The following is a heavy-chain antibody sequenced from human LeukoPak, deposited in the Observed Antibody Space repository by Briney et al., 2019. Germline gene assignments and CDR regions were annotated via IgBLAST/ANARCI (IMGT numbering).Heavy chain of an antibody. V-gene: IGHV4-59*01. D-gene: IGHD4-17*01. J-gene: IGHJ5*02. Sequence: NPSETLSLTCTVSGGSISSYYWSWIRQPPGKGLEWIGYIYYGGSTNYNPSLKSRVTISVDTSKNQFSLKLSSVTAADTAVYYCARGGAVTQWFDPWGQGTLVTVSS. CDR3: ARGGAVTQWFDP. CDR1: GGSISSYY. CDR2: IYYGGST.